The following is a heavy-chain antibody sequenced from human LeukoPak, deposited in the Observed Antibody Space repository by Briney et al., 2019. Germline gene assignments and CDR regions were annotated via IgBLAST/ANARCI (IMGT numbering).Heavy chain of an antibody. Sequence: SETLSLTCAVYGGSFSGYYWSWIRQPPGKGLEWIGEINHSGSTNYNPSLKSRVTISVDTSKNQFSLKLSCVTAADTAVYYCASPRRDYSGSWYLNYWGQGTLVTVSS. D-gene: IGHD6-13*01. CDR2: INHSGST. CDR1: GGSFSGYY. V-gene: IGHV4-34*01. CDR3: ASPRRDYSGSWYLNY. J-gene: IGHJ4*02.